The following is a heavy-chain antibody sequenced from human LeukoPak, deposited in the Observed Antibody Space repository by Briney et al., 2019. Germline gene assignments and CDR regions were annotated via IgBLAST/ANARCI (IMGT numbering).Heavy chain of an antibody. CDR1: GLTFDDYG. Sequence: SGGSLRLSCVASGLTFDDYGMSWVRQAPGKGLEWVSGINWNGGTTTYADSVKGRFTISRDNAKNSLYLQMNSLRVEDTASYYCARNSGANVYTYSFQYWGRGTLVTVSS. V-gene: IGHV3-20*04. D-gene: IGHD1-26*01. CDR3: ARNSGANVYTYSFQY. CDR2: INWNGGTT. J-gene: IGHJ4*02.